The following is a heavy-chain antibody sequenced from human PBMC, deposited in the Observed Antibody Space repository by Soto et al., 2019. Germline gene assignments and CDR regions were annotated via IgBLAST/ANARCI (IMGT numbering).Heavy chain of an antibody. Sequence: SQTLSLTCAISGDSVSSNSAAWNWIRQSPSRGLEWLGRTYYRSKWYNDYAVSVKSRITINPDTSKNQFSLQLNSVTPEDTAVYYCAFSTGRLVRNFYYGMDVWGQVTTVTVSS. D-gene: IGHD6-19*01. CDR2: TYYRSKWYN. J-gene: IGHJ6*02. CDR1: GDSVSSNSAA. V-gene: IGHV6-1*01. CDR3: AFSTGRLVRNFYYGMDV.